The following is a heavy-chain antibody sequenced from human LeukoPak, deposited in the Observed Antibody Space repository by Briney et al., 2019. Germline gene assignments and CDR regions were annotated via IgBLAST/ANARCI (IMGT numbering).Heavy chain of an antibody. D-gene: IGHD4-17*01. CDR1: GFTFSSYA. Sequence: HPGGSLRLSCSASGFTFSSYAMGWVRQAPGKGLEWVSSIDYSGGAAYSADSVKGRFTISRDNSKSTLYLQMNSLRAEDTALYSCAKISTVSSNFDYWGQGTLVTVSS. CDR2: IDYSGGAA. J-gene: IGHJ4*02. V-gene: IGHV3-23*01. CDR3: AKISTVSSNFDY.